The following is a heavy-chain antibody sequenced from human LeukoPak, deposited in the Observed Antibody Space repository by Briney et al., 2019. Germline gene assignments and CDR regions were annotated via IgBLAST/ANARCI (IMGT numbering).Heavy chain of an antibody. Sequence: GGSLRLSCAASGFTFRSYDMHWVRQATGKGLEWVSGIGTAGEIYYPGSVKGRFTISRENAKNSLYLQMNSLRAEDTAVYYCARRAGAYSHPYDYWGQGTLVTVSS. CDR3: ARRAGAYSHPYDY. V-gene: IGHV3-13*01. D-gene: IGHD4/OR15-4a*01. J-gene: IGHJ4*02. CDR1: GFTFRSYD. CDR2: IGTAGEI.